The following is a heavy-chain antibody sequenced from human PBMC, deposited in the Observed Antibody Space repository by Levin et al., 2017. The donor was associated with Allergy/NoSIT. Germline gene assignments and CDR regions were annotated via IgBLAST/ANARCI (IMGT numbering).Heavy chain of an antibody. CDR3: ARIRIRGYSGYDLWYFDY. Sequence: ASGPTLVKPTETLTLTCTVSGFSLSNARMGVSWIRQPPGKALEWLAHIFSNDEKSYSTSLKSRLTISKDTSKSQVVLTMTNMDPVDTATYYCARIRIRGYSGYDLWYFDYWGQGTLVTVSS. D-gene: IGHD5-12*01. CDR1: GFSLSNARMG. V-gene: IGHV2-26*01. J-gene: IGHJ4*02. CDR2: IFSNDEK.